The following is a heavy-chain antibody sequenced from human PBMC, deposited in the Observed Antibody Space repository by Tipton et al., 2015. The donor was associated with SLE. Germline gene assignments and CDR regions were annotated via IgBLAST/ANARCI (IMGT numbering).Heavy chain of an antibody. J-gene: IGHJ4*02. CDR2: INHSGST. Sequence: TLSLTCAVYGGSFSGYYWSWIRQPPGKGLEWIGEINHSGSTNYNPSLKSRVTISVDTSKNQFSLKLSSVTAADTAVYYCARAGGNPGGFDYDYWGQGTLVTVSS. V-gene: IGHV4-34*01. CDR3: ARAGGNPGGFDYDY. CDR1: GGSFSGYY. D-gene: IGHD4-23*01.